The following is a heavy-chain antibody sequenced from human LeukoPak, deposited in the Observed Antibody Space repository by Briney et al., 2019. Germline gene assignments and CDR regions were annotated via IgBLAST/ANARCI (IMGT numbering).Heavy chain of an antibody. CDR1: GFTFDDYG. Sequence: GGSLRLSCAASGFTFDDYGMSWVRQAPGKGLEWVSGINWNGGSTGYADSVKGRFTISRDNAKNTLYLQMNSLRAEDTAVYYCARVGYDFWSGENYYGMDVWGQGTTVTVSS. V-gene: IGHV3-20*04. CDR2: INWNGGST. J-gene: IGHJ6*02. CDR3: ARVGYDFWSGENYYGMDV. D-gene: IGHD3-3*01.